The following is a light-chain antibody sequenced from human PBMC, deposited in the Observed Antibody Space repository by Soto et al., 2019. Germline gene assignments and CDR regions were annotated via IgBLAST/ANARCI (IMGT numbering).Light chain of an antibody. V-gene: IGLV1-40*01. CDR2: GNN. CDR3: QSLDTSLGRSV. Sequence: QSVLTQPPSVSGAPGQRVTIPSPGPSSTLGPGFDVHWYQHLPGTAPKLLIYGNNHRPSGVPARFSGAKSGTSASLAITGLQAEDEADDSCQSLDTSLGRSVFGGGTKLTVL. J-gene: IGLJ2*01. CDR1: SSTLGPGFD.